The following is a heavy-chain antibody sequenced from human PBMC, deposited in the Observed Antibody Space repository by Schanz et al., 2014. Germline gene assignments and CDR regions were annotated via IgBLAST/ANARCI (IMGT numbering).Heavy chain of an antibody. CDR1: GFTFFGSFA. D-gene: IGHD3-9*01. CDR3: AKDHAGSDILTALGN. J-gene: IGHJ4*01. Sequence: EVQLLESGGGLVQPGGSLRLSCVASGFTFFGSFAMSWVRQAPGKGLEWVANIGYDGSEKYYVDSVKGRFTISRDNSKDTLYLQMNSLRAEDTAVYYCAKDHAGSDILTALGNWGHGTLVTVSS. V-gene: IGHV3-7*03. CDR2: IGYDGSEK.